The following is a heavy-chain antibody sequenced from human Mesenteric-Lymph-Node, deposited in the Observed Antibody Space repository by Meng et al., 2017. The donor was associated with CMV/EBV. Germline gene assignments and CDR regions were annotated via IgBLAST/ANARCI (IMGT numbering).Heavy chain of an antibody. CDR1: GGSISSNNW. CDR3: ARGSDCSGGSCYSGDY. CDR2: IYHSGNT. D-gene: IGHD2-15*01. V-gene: IGHV4-4*02. J-gene: IGHJ4*02. Sequence: SETLSLTCTVSGGSISSNNWWSWVRQPPGKGLEWIGEIYHSGNTNYNPSLKSRVTISLDKSKNQFSLKLDSVTAADTAVHYCARGSDCSGGSCYSGDYWGQGTLVTVSS.